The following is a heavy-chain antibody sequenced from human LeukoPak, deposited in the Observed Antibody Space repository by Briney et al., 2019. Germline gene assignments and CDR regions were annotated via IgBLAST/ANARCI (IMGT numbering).Heavy chain of an antibody. CDR2: IKSKTDGGTT. Sequence: PGGSLRLSCAASGFTFSNAWMNWVRQAPGKGLEWVGRIKSKTDGGTTDYAAPVKGRFTISRDDSKNTLYLQMNSLKTEDAAVYYCIIGRGVGYYDSSGRYPDVLHIWGQGTMVTVSS. D-gene: IGHD3-22*01. J-gene: IGHJ3*02. CDR3: IIGRGVGYYDSSGRYPDVLHI. CDR1: GFTFSNAW. V-gene: IGHV3-15*07.